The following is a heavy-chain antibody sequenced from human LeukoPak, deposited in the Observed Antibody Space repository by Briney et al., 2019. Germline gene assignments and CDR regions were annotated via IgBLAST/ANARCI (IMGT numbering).Heavy chain of an antibody. J-gene: IGHJ4*02. CDR1: GGSVSGDSISSFY. D-gene: IGHD6-19*01. CDR2: IYSSGST. V-gene: IGHV4-61*01. Sequence: SETLSLTCSVSGGSVSGDSISSFYWSWIRQSPGKGLEWIGYIYSSGSTNYNPSLVSRVTISLETSKNQFSLKLRSLTAADTAVYYCARSPRSGGWYSQFDFWGRGTLVTVSS. CDR3: ARSPRSGGWYSQFDF.